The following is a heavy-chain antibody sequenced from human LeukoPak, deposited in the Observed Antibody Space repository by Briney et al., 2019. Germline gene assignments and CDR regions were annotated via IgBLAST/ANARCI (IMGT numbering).Heavy chain of an antibody. V-gene: IGHV3-30-3*01. J-gene: IGHJ6*02. CDR1: GFTFITYP. D-gene: IGHD3-22*01. CDR2: ISDDGSNK. CDR3: APTGNYYDSSGYYDVDYYYYYGMDV. Sequence: PGGSLRLSCAASGFTFITYPLHWVRQAPGKGLEWVAVISDDGSNKYYADSVKGRFTISRDNSKNTLYLQMNSLRAEDTAVYYCAPTGNYYDSSGYYDVDYYYYYGMDVWGQGTTVTVSS.